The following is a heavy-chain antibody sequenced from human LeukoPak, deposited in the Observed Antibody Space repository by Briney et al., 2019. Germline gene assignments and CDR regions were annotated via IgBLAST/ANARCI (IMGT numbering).Heavy chain of an antibody. V-gene: IGHV1-2*02. Sequence: EASVKVSCKASGYTFTGYYMHWVRQAPGQGLEWMGWINPNSGGTNYAQKFQGRVTMTRDTSISTAYMELSRLRSDDTAVYYCARGDDYGDYYGYYYYYYGMDVWGQGTTVTVSS. CDR1: GYTFTGYY. D-gene: IGHD4-17*01. J-gene: IGHJ6*02. CDR2: INPNSGGT. CDR3: ARGDDYGDYYGYYYYYYGMDV.